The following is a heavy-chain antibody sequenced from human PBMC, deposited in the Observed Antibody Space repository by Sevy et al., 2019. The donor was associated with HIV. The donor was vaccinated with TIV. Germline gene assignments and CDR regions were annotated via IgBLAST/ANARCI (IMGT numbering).Heavy chain of an antibody. J-gene: IGHJ3*01. Sequence: GGSLRLSCAASGFTFGSYAMHWVRQAPGKGLEWLAFISYDRSRKYYADSVKGRFTISRDNSKNTLFMQVNSLRAEDTALYYCARERDRQALNVWGQGTMVTVSS. V-gene: IGHV3-30-3*01. CDR3: ARERDRQALNV. CDR2: ISYDRSRK. CDR1: GFTFGSYA.